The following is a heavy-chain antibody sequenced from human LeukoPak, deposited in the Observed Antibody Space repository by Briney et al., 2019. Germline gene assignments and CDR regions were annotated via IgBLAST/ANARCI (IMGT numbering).Heavy chain of an antibody. CDR3: ARGRRVQGVMKRNWFDQ. J-gene: IGHJ5*02. V-gene: IGHV4-34*01. D-gene: IGHD3-10*01. CDR2: INQSGST. Sequence: PSETLSLTCAVYGGSFSGYYWTWIRQPPGKGLEWIGEINQSGSTNYNPSLKSRVMISVDTSKNQFSLKVSSVTAADTAVYSCARGRRVQGVMKRNWFDQWGQGTLVTVSS. CDR1: GGSFSGYY.